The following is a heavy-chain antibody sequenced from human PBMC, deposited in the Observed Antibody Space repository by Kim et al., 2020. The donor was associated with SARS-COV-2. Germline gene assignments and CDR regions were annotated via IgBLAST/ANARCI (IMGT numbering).Heavy chain of an antibody. J-gene: IGHJ4*02. Sequence: ASVKVSCKAFGYTFSNYNFNWVRQAPGHGLEWMGWISPYNGYTNYAQKLQGRVTMTTDTSTNTAYMELRRLTSDDTAVYYCARDRGWGYYDFWGPGTLVTVSS. CDR2: ISPYNGYT. CDR1: GYTFSNYN. D-gene: IGHD7-27*01. V-gene: IGHV1-18*01. CDR3: ARDRGWGYYDF.